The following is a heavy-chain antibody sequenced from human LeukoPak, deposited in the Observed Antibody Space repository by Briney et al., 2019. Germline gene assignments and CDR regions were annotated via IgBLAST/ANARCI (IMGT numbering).Heavy chain of an antibody. CDR3: ARGGGIAARGYYYYMDV. D-gene: IGHD6-6*01. CDR2: IIPIFGTA. J-gene: IGHJ6*03. V-gene: IGHV1-69*05. Sequence: GASVKVSCKASGGTLSSYAISWVRQAPGQGLEWMGGIIPIFGTANYAQKFQGRVTITTDESTSTAYMELSSLRSEDTAVYYCARGGGIAARGYYYYMDVWGKGTTVTVSS. CDR1: GGTLSSYA.